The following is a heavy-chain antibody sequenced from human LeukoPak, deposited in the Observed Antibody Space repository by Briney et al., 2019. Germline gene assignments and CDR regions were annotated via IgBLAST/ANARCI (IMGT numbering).Heavy chain of an antibody. CDR3: ARARGGVGSYYYYGMDV. V-gene: IGHV4-34*01. CDR1: VGSFSGYH. D-gene: IGHD3-3*01. Sequence: PSETLSLTCAVYVGSFSGYHYNWIRQPPGMGLEWIGEIDHSGITKYNPSLKSRVTISVVTSKNQFSLRLSSVTVAGTAVYYCARARGGVGSYYYYGMDVWGQGTTVTVSS. CDR2: IDHSGIT. J-gene: IGHJ6*02.